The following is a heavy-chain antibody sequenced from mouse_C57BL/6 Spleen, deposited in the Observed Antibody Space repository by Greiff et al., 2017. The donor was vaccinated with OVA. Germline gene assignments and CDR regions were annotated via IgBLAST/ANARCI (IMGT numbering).Heavy chain of an antibody. D-gene: IGHD3-3*01. J-gene: IGHJ4*01. CDR2: IRLKSDNYAT. CDR3: TGGYLGNYAMDY. Sequence: EVKVEESGGGLVQPGGSMKLSCVASGFTFSNYWMNWVRQSPEKGLEWVAQIRLKSDNYATHYAESVKGRFTISRDDSKSSVYLQMNNLRAEDTGIYYCTGGYLGNYAMDYWGQGTSVTVSS. CDR1: GFTFSNYW. V-gene: IGHV6-3*01.